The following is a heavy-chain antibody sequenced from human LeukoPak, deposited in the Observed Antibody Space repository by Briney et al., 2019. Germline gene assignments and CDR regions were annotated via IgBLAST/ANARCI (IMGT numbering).Heavy chain of an antibody. D-gene: IGHD2-21*01. Sequence: ASVKVSCKASGYTFTTQYMHWVRQAPGQGLEWMGWINPNNGDTKYAQSFLGRVTMTRDTSTTTDYMELSSLRSDDTAVYFCASYPRSIPTPPFDYWGQGTLVTVSS. J-gene: IGHJ4*02. CDR3: ASYPRSIPTPPFDY. V-gene: IGHV1-2*02. CDR2: INPNNGDT. CDR1: GYTFTTQY.